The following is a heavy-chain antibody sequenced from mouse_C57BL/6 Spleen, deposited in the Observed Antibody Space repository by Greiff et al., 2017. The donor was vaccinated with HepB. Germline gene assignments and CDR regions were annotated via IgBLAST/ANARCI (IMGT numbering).Heavy chain of an antibody. Sequence: QVQPQQSGAELAKPGASVKLSCKASGYTFTSYWMHWVKQRPGQGLEWIGYINPSSGYTKYNQKFKDKATLTADKSSSTAYMQLSSLTYEDSAVYYCARDDYGSSYGWYFDVWGTGTTVTVSS. V-gene: IGHV1-7*01. CDR1: GYTFTSYW. CDR3: ARDDYGSSYGWYFDV. D-gene: IGHD1-1*01. CDR2: INPSSGYT. J-gene: IGHJ1*03.